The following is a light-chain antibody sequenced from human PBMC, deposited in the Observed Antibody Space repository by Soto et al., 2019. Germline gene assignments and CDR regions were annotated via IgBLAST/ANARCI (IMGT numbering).Light chain of an antibody. V-gene: IGLV2-14*01. J-gene: IGLJ1*01. CDR3: TSFTSIHTYV. Sequence: QSVLTQPASVSGSPGQSITISCTGTSNDVGGYNFVSWYQQHPDKAPRLMIYEVTNRPSGVSDRFSGPKSGNTASLTISGLQAEDEADYYCTSFTSIHTYVFGTGTKVTVL. CDR2: EVT. CDR1: SNDVGGYNF.